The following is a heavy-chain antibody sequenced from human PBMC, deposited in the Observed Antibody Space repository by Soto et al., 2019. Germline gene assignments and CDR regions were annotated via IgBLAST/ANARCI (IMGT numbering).Heavy chain of an antibody. CDR2: ISASGSTI. CDR1: GGSFSGYY. Sequence: PSETLSLTCAVYGGSFSGYYWSWIRQAPGKGLEWVSDISASGSTIYYADSVKGRFTVSRDNAKNSLYLEMHSLRAEDTAIYYCARGENYYETSGYYYTISYYGMEVWGQGTTVTVSS. V-gene: IGHV3-11*01. CDR3: ARGENYYETSGYYYTISYYGMEV. J-gene: IGHJ6*02. D-gene: IGHD3-22*01.